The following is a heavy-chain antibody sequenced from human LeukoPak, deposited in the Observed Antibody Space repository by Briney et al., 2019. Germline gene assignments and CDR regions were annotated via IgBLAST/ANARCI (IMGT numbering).Heavy chain of an antibody. CDR2: IFYSGST. D-gene: IGHD3-10*01. CDR1: SGSISTSNCY. CDR3: ARSNRNYYGSGIVLGEDYFDY. Sequence: PSETLSLTCTVSSGSISTSNCYWGWVRQPPGKALEWIGNIFYSGSTYYSPSLKSRVTISLDTSRNQFSLKLNSVTAADTAVYYCARSNRNYYGSGIVLGEDYFDYWGQGTLVTVSS. J-gene: IGHJ4*02. V-gene: IGHV4-39*07.